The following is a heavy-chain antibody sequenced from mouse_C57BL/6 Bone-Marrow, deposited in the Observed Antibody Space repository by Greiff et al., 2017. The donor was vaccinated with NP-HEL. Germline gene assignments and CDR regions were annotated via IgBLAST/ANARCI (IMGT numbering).Heavy chain of an antibody. CDR1: GYTFTDYD. V-gene: IGHV1-15*01. CDR2: IDPETGGT. CDR3: TRYGSGHWYFDV. Sequence: QVQLQQSGAELVRPGASVTLSCKASGYTFTDYDMHWVKQTPVHGLEWIGAIDPETGGTAYNQKFKGEVILTADKSSSTVYMKLRSLTSEDSAVYYSTRYGSGHWYFDVWGTGTTVTVSS. D-gene: IGHD1-1*01. J-gene: IGHJ1*03.